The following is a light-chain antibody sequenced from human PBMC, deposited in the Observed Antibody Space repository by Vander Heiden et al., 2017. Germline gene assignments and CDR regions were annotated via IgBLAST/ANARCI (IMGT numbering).Light chain of an antibody. V-gene: IGKV1-39*01. Sequence: DIQMTQSPSSLSASVGDRVTITCRASQSISSYLNWYQQKPGKAPKLLIYAASSLQSGVPSWCSSSCSGKYFTPTISSLQPEYVATYYCQHSYSTPGTFGPGTKVEIK. CDR1: QSISSY. CDR2: AAS. CDR3: QHSYSTPGT. J-gene: IGKJ3*01.